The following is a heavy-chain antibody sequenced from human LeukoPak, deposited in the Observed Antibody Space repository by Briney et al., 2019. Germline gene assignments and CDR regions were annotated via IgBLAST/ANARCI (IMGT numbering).Heavy chain of an antibody. J-gene: IGHJ5*02. Sequence: GASVKVSCKASGGTFSSYAISWVRQAPGQGLEWMGGIIPIFGTANYAQKLQGRVTMTTDTSTSTAYMELRSLRSDDTAVYYCVREPKYYYGSGSYLYDPWGQGTLVTVSS. D-gene: IGHD3-10*01. V-gene: IGHV1-69*05. CDR1: GGTFSSYA. CDR3: VREPKYYYGSGSYLYDP. CDR2: IIPIFGTA.